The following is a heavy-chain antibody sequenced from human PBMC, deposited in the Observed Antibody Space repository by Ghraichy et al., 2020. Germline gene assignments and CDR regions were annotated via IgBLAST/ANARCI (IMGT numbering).Heavy chain of an antibody. V-gene: IGHV3-21*01. Sequence: GGSLRLSCAASGFTFSSYSMNWVRQAPGKGLEWVSSISSSSSYIYYADSVKGRFTISGDNAKNSLYLQMNSLRAEDTAVYYCARGYCSGGSCYDWADYWGQGTLVTVSS. CDR1: GFTFSSYS. CDR2: ISSSSSYI. CDR3: ARGYCSGGSCYDWADY. D-gene: IGHD2-15*01. J-gene: IGHJ4*02.